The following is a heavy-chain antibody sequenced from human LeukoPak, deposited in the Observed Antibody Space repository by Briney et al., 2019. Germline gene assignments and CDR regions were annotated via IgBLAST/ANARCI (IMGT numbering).Heavy chain of an antibody. Sequence: SVKVSCKASKSTFSRYAISWVRQAPGQGLEWMGGIIPIFGTANYAQKFQGRATITADESTSTAYMELSSLRSEDTAVYYCARVVTPRYCSSNSCYWKGWFDPWGQGTLVTVSS. CDR3: ARVVTPRYCSSNSCYWKGWFDP. J-gene: IGHJ5*02. V-gene: IGHV1-69*01. D-gene: IGHD2-2*01. CDR2: IIPIFGTA. CDR1: KSTFSRYA.